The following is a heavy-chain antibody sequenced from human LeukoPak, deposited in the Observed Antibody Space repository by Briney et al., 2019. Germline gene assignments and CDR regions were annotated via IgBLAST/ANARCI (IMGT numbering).Heavy chain of an antibody. CDR1: GYTFTNYY. Sequence: ASVKVSCKASGYTFTNYYMHWVQQAPGQGLEWMGIINPSGGSTNYAQKFQGRVTMTRDTSTSTVYMELSSLRSEDTAVYYCARSYYYDSSGYYPPFFDYWGQGTLVTVSS. CDR2: INPSGGST. J-gene: IGHJ4*02. D-gene: IGHD3-22*01. V-gene: IGHV1-46*01. CDR3: ARSYYYDSSGYYPPFFDY.